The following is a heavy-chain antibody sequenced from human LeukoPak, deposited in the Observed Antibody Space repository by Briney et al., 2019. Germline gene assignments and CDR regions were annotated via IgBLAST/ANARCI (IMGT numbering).Heavy chain of an antibody. V-gene: IGHV4-61*02. CDR3: ARDDFGSY. Sequence: PSQTLSLTCTVAGGSISSGSYYWSWIRQPAGKGLEWIGRIYTSGSTNYNPSLKSRVTISVDTSKNQFSLKLSSVTAADKAVYYCARDDFGSYWGQGILVTVTS. CDR1: GGSISSGSYY. D-gene: IGHD3-10*01. CDR2: IYTSGST. J-gene: IGHJ4*02.